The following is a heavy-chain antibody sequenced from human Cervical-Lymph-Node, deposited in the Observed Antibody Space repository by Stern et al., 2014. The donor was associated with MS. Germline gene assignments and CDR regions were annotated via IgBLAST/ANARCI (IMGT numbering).Heavy chain of an antibody. D-gene: IGHD3-3*01. CDR1: GFTFSTYS. CDR3: SRGWSGFDD. CDR2: TSTTSTYM. J-gene: IGHJ4*02. V-gene: IGHV3-21*01. Sequence: EVQLVESGGGLVKPGGSLRLSCAASGFTFSTYSMNWVRQAPGKGLEWVSSTSTTSTYMYYADSVRGRFTISRDNAENSLYLQLNNLRDEDTAVYYCSRGWSGFDDWGQGTLVTVSS.